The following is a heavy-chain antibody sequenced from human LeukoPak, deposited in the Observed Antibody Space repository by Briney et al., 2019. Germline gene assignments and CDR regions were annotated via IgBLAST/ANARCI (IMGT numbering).Heavy chain of an antibody. V-gene: IGHV4-4*07. CDR2: IYPGGTT. D-gene: IGHD2-21*01. CDR3: ARDLLW. J-gene: IGHJ4*02. CDR1: GGSISIYY. Sequence: SETLSLTCTVSGGSISIYYWSWIRQPAGKGLEWIGHIYPGGTTSYNPSLKSRVTMSVDTSKNQFSLRLTSVIAADTAVYYCARDLLWWGQGTLVTVSS.